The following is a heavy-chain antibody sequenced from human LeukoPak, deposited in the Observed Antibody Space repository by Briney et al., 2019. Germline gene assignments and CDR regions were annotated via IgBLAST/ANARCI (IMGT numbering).Heavy chain of an antibody. CDR3: AKVVGATTRGYFDY. CDR1: GFSFSSYA. D-gene: IGHD1-26*01. V-gene: IGHV3-23*01. J-gene: IGHJ4*02. Sequence: GGSLRLSCAASGFSFSSYAMRWVRQAPEKGLEWVSTISGGGGSTYYADSVKGQFTISRDHSKNTLYLQMNSLRAEDTAVYYCAKVVGATTRGYFDYWGQGTLVTVSS. CDR2: ISGGGGST.